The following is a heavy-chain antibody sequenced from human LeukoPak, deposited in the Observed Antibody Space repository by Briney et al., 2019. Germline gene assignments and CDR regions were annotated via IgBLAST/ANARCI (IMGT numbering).Heavy chain of an antibody. CDR3: TTELDLDELDY. Sequence: GGSLRLSCAASGFTFDDYGMSWVRQAPGKGLEWVGRIKSKTDGGTTDYAAPVKGRFTISRDESKNTLYLQTNSLKTEDTAVYYCTTELDLDELDYWGQGTLVTVSS. CDR2: IKSKTDGGTT. J-gene: IGHJ4*02. D-gene: IGHD1-1*01. CDR1: GFTFDDYG. V-gene: IGHV3-15*01.